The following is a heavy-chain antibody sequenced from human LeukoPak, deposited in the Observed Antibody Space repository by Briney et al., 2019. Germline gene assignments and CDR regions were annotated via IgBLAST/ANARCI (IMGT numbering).Heavy chain of an antibody. V-gene: IGHV1-2*02. Sequence: ASVKVSCKASGYSFTGYYMHWVRQAPGQGLEWMGWINPNSGGTNYAQKFQGRVTMTRDTSISTAYMELTRLRSDDTAVYYCARDNGDYWFDYWGQGTLVTVSS. CDR2: INPNSGGT. J-gene: IGHJ4*02. CDR1: GYSFTGYY. CDR3: ARDNGDYWFDY. D-gene: IGHD4-17*01.